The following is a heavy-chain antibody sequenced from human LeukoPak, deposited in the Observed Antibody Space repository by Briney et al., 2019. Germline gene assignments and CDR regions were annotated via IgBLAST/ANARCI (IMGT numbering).Heavy chain of an antibody. Sequence: SETLSLTCTVPGGSISSYFWSWIRQPPRKGLEWIGYIYYSGSTNYNPSLKSRVTISEDTSKNQFSLRLSSVTAADTAVYYCARGQLFNFDYWGQGTLVTVSS. V-gene: IGHV4-59*01. CDR1: GGSISSYF. J-gene: IGHJ4*02. CDR2: IYYSGST. D-gene: IGHD3-10*01. CDR3: ARGQLFNFDY.